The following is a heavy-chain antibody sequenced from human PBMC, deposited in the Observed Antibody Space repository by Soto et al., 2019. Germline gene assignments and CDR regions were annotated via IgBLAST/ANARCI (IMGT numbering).Heavy chain of an antibody. CDR2: IYYSGST. CDR1: GGSISIGGYY. D-gene: IGHD2-2*01. J-gene: IGHJ4*02. V-gene: IGHV4-31*03. CDR3: ARSSTSANYFDY. Sequence: SDTLSLTCTVSGGSISIGGYYWSWIRQHPGKGLEWIGYIYYSGSTYYNPSLKSRVTISVDTSKNQFSLKLSSVTAADTAVYYCARSSTSANYFDYWGQGTLVTVSS.